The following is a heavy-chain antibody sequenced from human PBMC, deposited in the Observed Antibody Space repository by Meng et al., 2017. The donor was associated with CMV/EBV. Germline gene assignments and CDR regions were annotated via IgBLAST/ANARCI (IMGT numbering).Heavy chain of an antibody. Sequence: LSLTCAASGFTFSGPAMHWVRQASGKGLEWVGRIRSKANSYATAYAASVKGRFTISRDDSKNTAYLQMNSLKTEDTAVYYCTTNSYLGYCSSTSCVGYWGQGTLVTVSS. CDR1: GFTFSGPA. J-gene: IGHJ4*02. CDR2: IRSKANSYAT. CDR3: TTNSYLGYCSSTSCVGY. V-gene: IGHV3-73*01. D-gene: IGHD2-2*01.